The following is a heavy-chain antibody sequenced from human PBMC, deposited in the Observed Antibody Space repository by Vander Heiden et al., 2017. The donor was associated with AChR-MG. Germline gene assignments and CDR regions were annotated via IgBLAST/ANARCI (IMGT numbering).Heavy chain of an antibody. J-gene: IGHJ4*02. CDR2: IKSITDGGTT. D-gene: IGHD7-27*01. CDR1: GFSFNNAW. CDR3: TALTGRNYFDY. V-gene: IGHV3-15*01. Sequence: EVQLVESGGGLVKPGGSLRLSCAASGFSFNNAWMSWVRQAPGKGLEWVGRIKSITDGGTTDYAAPVKGRFSISRDDSKNTLYLQMDSLRTEETAVYYCTALTGRNYFDYWGQGALVTVSS.